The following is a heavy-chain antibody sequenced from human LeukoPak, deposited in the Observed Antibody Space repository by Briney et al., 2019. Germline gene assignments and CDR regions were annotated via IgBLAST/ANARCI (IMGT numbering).Heavy chain of an antibody. V-gene: IGHV4-59*08. J-gene: IGHJ3*02. CDR2: IYNSANT. D-gene: IGHD5-12*01. CDR3: ARHSRSAYTGYENAFDI. CDR1: GGSISSYY. Sequence: SETLSLTCTVSGGSISSYYWSWIRQPPGKGLEWIGNIYNSANTHYNPSLKTRITMSVDTSKNQFSLKLNSVTAADTGIYYCARHSRSAYTGYENAFDIWGQGTMVTVSS.